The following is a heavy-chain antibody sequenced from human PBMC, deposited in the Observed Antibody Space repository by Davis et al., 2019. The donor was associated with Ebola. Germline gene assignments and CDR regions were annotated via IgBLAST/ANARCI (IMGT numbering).Heavy chain of an antibody. CDR1: GFTFSSYA. D-gene: IGHD2-15*01. V-gene: IGHV3-30-3*01. CDR2: ISYDGSNK. CDR3: ARGGCSGGSCSIYYYYGMDV. Sequence: GESLKLSCAASGFTFSSYAMHWVRQAPGKGLEWVAVISYDGSNKYYADSVKGRFTISRDNSKNTLYLQMNSLRAEDTAVYYCARGGCSGGSCSIYYYYGMDVWGQGTTVTVSS. J-gene: IGHJ6*02.